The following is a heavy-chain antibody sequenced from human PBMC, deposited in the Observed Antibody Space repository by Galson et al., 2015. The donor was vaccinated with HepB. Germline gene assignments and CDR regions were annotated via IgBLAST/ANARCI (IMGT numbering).Heavy chain of an antibody. J-gene: IGHJ5*02. D-gene: IGHD2-2*01. CDR3: ARPQYCSSTSCLNWFDP. Sequence: SVKVSCKVSGYTLTELSMHWVRQAPGQGLEWMGGIIPIFGIANYAQKFQGRVTITADESTSTAYMELSSLRSEDTAVYYCARPQYCSSTSCLNWFDPWGQGTLVTVSS. CDR2: IIPIFGIA. CDR1: GYTLTELS. V-gene: IGHV1-69*13.